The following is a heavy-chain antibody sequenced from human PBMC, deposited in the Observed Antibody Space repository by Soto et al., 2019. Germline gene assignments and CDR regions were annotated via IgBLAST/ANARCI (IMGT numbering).Heavy chain of an antibody. D-gene: IGHD3-22*01. Sequence: LRLSCAASGFPFSDYYMSWIRQAPGEGLEWISYISSSAYTIYADSVKGRFTISRDNAKNSLFLQMTSLRVEDTAVYYCARNFDSGGYYSDYWGQGTLVTVSS. J-gene: IGHJ4*02. CDR1: GFPFSDYY. CDR2: ISSSAYT. CDR3: ARNFDSGGYYSDY. V-gene: IGHV3-11*06.